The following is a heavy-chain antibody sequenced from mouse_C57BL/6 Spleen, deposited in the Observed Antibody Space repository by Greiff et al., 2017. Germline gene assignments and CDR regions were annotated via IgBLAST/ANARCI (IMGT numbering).Heavy chain of an antibody. V-gene: IGHV5-9*01. CDR1: GFTFSSYT. D-gene: IGHD3-3*01. CDR2: ISGGGGNT. J-gene: IGHJ4*01. Sequence: EVQVVESGGGLVKPGGSLKLSCAASGFTFSSYTMSWVRQTPEKRLEWVATISGGGGNTYYPDSVKGRFTISRDNAKNTLYLQMSSLRSEDTALYYCARQRNKGTYAMDYWGQGTSVSVSS. CDR3: ARQRNKGTYAMDY.